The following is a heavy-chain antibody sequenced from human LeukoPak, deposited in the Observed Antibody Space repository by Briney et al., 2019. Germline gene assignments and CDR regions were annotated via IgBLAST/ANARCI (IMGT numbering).Heavy chain of an antibody. Sequence: PSETLSLTCTVSGGSISSSSYYWGWIRQPPEKGLEWIGSIYYSGSTYYNPSLKSRVTISVDTSKNQFSLKLSSVTAADTAVYYCAGSLWFDAFDIWGQGTMVTVSS. V-gene: IGHV4-39*07. CDR1: GGSISSSSYY. CDR3: AGSLWFDAFDI. J-gene: IGHJ3*02. CDR2: IYYSGST. D-gene: IGHD3-10*01.